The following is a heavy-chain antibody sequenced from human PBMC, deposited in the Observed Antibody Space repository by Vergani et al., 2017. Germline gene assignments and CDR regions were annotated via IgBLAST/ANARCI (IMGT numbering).Heavy chain of an antibody. Sequence: EVQLVESGGGLVQPGGSLRLSCSASGFTFSSYAMHWVRQAPGKGLEYVSAISSNGGSTYYADSVKGRFTISRDNSKNTLYLQMSSLRAEDTAVYYCARDRNGIAAAGRELYYFDYWGQGTLVTVSS. V-gene: IGHV3-64D*06. CDR3: ARDRNGIAAAGRELYYFDY. J-gene: IGHJ4*02. D-gene: IGHD6-13*01. CDR1: GFTFSSYA. CDR2: ISSNGGST.